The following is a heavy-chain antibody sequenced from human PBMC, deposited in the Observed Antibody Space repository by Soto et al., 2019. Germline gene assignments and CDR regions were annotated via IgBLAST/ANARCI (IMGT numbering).Heavy chain of an antibody. CDR3: AGVTSGSGGFHV. J-gene: IGHJ3*01. CDR1: SYTFTTYG. D-gene: IGHD2-21*02. Sequence: QVSLVQSGVEVKKPGASVRVSCQASSYTFTTYGVSWVRQAPGQGLEWMAWINTFKGHTNYARNFRGRITLTTDASTSTVYIEMRSLRSNDTAVFYCAGVTSGSGGFHVWGQGTMVTVSP. CDR2: INTFKGHT. V-gene: IGHV1-18*01.